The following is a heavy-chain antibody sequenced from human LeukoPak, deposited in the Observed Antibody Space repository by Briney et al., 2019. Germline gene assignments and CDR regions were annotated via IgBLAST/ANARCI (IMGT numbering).Heavy chain of an antibody. CDR1: GCTFSSYA. CDR2: IIPIFGTA. Sequence: ASVKVSCKASGCTFSSYAISWVRQAPGQGLEWMGGIIPIFGTANYAQKFQGRVTITADESTSTAYMELSSLRSEDTAVYYCARSAMIVVTYYFDYWGQGTLVTVSS. V-gene: IGHV1-69*13. CDR3: ARSAMIVVTYYFDY. J-gene: IGHJ4*02. D-gene: IGHD3-22*01.